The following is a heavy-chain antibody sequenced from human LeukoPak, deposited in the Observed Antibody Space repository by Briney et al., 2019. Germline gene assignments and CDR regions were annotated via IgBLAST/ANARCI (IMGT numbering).Heavy chain of an antibody. Sequence: SETLSLTCTVSGGSISSHYWSWIRQPPGKGLEWIGYIYYSGSTNYNPSLKSRVTISVDTSKNQFSLKLSSVTAADTAVYYCARATYAGYYDFWGGYRNMDVWGKGTTVTVSS. CDR3: ARATYAGYYDFWGGYRNMDV. D-gene: IGHD3-3*01. CDR2: IYYSGST. CDR1: GGSISSHY. J-gene: IGHJ6*04. V-gene: IGHV4-59*11.